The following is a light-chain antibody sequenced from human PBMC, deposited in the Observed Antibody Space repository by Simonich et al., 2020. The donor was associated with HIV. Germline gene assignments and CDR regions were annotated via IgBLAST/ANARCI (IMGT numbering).Light chain of an antibody. CDR2: VSS. J-gene: IGKJ1*01. V-gene: IGKV1-39*01. Sequence: DIQMTKSPSSLSTSVGDRVTITCRASQSISRYLNWYQQKRGKAPKLLIYVSSSLPSGVPSRFSCSGSGTDFTLTISSLQPEDFATYYCQQSFSSPWTFGQGTKVAIK. CDR3: QQSFSSPWT. CDR1: QSISRY.